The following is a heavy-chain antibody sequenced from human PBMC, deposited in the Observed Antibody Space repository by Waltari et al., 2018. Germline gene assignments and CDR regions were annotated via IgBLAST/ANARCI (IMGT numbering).Heavy chain of an antibody. J-gene: IGHJ5*02. CDR1: GYHISSGYY. V-gene: IGHV4-38-2*01. CDR3: ARAIVVVIAGYPPGWFDP. CDR2: IYHSGST. Sequence: QVQLQESGPGLVKPSETLSLPCAVSGYHISSGYYLGWIRPPPGKGLEWIGSIYHSGSTYYNPSLKSGVTISVDTSKNQFSLKLSSVTAADTAVYYCARAIVVVIAGYPPGWFDPWGQGTLVTVSS. D-gene: IGHD2-21*01.